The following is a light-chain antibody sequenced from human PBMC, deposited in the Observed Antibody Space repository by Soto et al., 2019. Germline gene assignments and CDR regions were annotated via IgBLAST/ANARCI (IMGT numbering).Light chain of an antibody. CDR1: QSRGEW. J-gene: IGKJ4*01. V-gene: IGKV1-5*03. CDR2: RAA. CDR3: QQYNGYCY. Sequence: DIQMTQSPSTLDASVGDRVTITCRASQSRGEWLAWYQQKPGKDPNLLIYRAANLARGVPTRFSGSGSRTDVTLTISSLQPDDFATYLCQQYNGYCYFGGGTKVEMK.